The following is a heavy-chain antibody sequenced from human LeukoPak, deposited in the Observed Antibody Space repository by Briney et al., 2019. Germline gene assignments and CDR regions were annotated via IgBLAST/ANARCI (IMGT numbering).Heavy chain of an antibody. CDR2: ISSSSSYI. D-gene: IGHD3-22*01. V-gene: IGHV3-21*01. Sequence: GGSLRLSCAASGFTFSSCSMNWVRQAPGKGLEWVSSISSSSSYIYYADSVKGRFTISRDNAKNSLYLQMNSLRAEDTAVYYSASPGHYDSSGYYDYWGQGTLVTVSS. CDR1: GFTFSSCS. CDR3: ASPGHYDSSGYYDY. J-gene: IGHJ4*02.